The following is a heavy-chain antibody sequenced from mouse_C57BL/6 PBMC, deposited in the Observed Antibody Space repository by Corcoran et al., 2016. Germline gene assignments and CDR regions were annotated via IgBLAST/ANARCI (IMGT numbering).Heavy chain of an antibody. CDR3: ARGAHGSSFFYYAMDY. D-gene: IGHD1-1*01. CDR2: INPNNGGT. Sequence: EVQLQQSGPELVKPGASVKIPCKASGYTFTDYNMDWVKQSHGKSLEWIGDINPNNGGTIYNQKFKGKATLTVDKSSSTAYMELRSLTSEDTAVYYCARGAHGSSFFYYAMDYWGQGTSVTVSS. V-gene: IGHV1-18*01. CDR1: GYTFTDYN. J-gene: IGHJ4*01.